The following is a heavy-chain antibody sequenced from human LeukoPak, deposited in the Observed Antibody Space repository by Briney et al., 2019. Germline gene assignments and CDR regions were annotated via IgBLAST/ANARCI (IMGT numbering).Heavy chain of an antibody. Sequence: ASVKVSCKASGYTFTSYGISWVRQAPGQGLEWMGWISAYNGNTNYAQKLQGRVTMTTDTSTSTAYTELRSLRSDDTAVYYCARGQYYDFWSGYSPWGQGTLVTVSS. J-gene: IGHJ5*02. CDR3: ARGQYYDFWSGYSP. D-gene: IGHD3-3*01. CDR2: ISAYNGNT. CDR1: GYTFTSYG. V-gene: IGHV1-18*01.